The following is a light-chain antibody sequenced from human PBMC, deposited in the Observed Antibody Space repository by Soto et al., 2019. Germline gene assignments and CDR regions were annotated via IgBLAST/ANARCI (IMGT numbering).Light chain of an antibody. CDR2: EVT. J-gene: IGLJ3*02. CDR1: SSDVGGFNY. Sequence: QSVLTQPASVSGSPGQSITISCTGTSSDVGGFNYVSWYQLHPGKAPKLMIYEVTNRPSGISNRFSGSKSGNTASLTISGLQAEDEADYYCSSYTAYTTLWVFGGGTKLTVL. CDR3: SSYTAYTTLWV. V-gene: IGLV2-14*01.